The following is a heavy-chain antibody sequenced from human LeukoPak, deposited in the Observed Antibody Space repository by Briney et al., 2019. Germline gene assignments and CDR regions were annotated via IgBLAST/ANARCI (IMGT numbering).Heavy chain of an antibody. CDR1: VGSFTTYI. J-gene: IGHJ4*02. D-gene: IGHD1-1*01. CDR3: ARELGSTGSSVY. Sequence: ASVKVSCKASVGSFTTYIITWVRQAPGQGLEWMGRIVPISGTTQYAQNFQGRVTITTDESASTAYMELDSLRAEDTAVYYCARELGSTGSSVYWGQETLVTVSS. V-gene: IGHV1-69*05. CDR2: IVPISGTT.